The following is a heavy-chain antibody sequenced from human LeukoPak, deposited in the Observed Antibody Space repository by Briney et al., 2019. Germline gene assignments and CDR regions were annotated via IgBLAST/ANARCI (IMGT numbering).Heavy chain of an antibody. J-gene: IGHJ4*02. V-gene: IGHV4-34*01. Sequence: SETLSLTCAVYGGSFSGYYWSWIRQPPGKRLEWIGEINHSGSTNYNPSLKSRAAISVDTSKNQFSLKLSSVTAADTAVYYCARGGVAAAIDYWGQGTLVTVSS. D-gene: IGHD6-13*01. CDR1: GGSFSGYY. CDR3: ARGGVAAAIDY. CDR2: INHSGST.